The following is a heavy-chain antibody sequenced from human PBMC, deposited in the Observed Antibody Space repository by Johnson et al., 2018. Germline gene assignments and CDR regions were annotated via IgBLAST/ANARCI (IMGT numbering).Heavy chain of an antibody. CDR1: GVPLSLHQ. CDR2: IYENGGT. Sequence: QVQLQESGPGLVNPSETLSLICAVSGVPLSLHQWNWIRQPPGKGLEWIGVIYENGGTNFNHSLKSRVTISVDTSKHQFSLKLRSVTAADTAVYYCAGESFSIRTGNDGFDMWGQGTMVIVSS. D-gene: IGHD2/OR15-2a*01. CDR3: AGESFSIRTGNDGFDM. J-gene: IGHJ3*02. V-gene: IGHV4-59*11.